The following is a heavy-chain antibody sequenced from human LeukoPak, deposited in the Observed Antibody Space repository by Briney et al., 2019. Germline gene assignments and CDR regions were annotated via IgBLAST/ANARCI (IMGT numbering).Heavy chain of an antibody. D-gene: IGHD3-22*01. Sequence: GGSLRLSCAASGLTFSSFGMHWVRQPPGKGLGWVAFNLYDGSKEFYTDSVKGGFTISRHNSKHTLYLQMDSLRAEGTAVYFCVRDDDRPDNGLDYWGQGSLVTVSS. CDR2: NLYDGSKE. J-gene: IGHJ4*02. CDR3: VRDDDRPDNGLDY. CDR1: GLTFSSFG. V-gene: IGHV3-33*01.